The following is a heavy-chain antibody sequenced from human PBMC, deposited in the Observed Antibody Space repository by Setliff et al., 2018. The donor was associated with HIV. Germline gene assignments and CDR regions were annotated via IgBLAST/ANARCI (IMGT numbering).Heavy chain of an antibody. J-gene: IGHJ6*03. Sequence: SETLSLTCTVSGYSINNGYYWAWIRQPPGKGLEWIGSIFRSGSTYYNPSLKSRVTISIDTSKNQFSLKLSSLTAADTAMYYCARVSYYDKKGISFYYYYMDVWGKGTTVTVSS. D-gene: IGHD3-22*01. CDR1: GYSINNGYY. CDR2: IFRSGST. CDR3: ARVSYYDKKGISFYYYYMDV. V-gene: IGHV4-38-2*02.